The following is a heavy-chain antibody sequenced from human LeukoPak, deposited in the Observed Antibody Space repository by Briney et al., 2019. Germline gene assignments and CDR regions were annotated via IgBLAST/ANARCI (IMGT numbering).Heavy chain of an antibody. Sequence: SETLSLTCTVSGGSISSGGYYWSWIRQHPGKGLEWIGYIYYSGSTNYNPSLKGRVTISVDTSKNQFSLKLSSVTAADTAVYYCARDGYCSSTSCYVPDVWGQGTTVTVSS. J-gene: IGHJ6*02. CDR3: ARDGYCSSTSCYVPDV. D-gene: IGHD2-2*03. CDR2: IYYSGST. CDR1: GGSISSGGYY. V-gene: IGHV4-61*08.